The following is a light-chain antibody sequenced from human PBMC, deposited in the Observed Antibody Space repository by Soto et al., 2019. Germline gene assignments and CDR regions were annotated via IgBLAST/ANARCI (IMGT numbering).Light chain of an antibody. CDR1: QNVSSSY. CDR3: QQYGSSLYT. J-gene: IGKJ2*01. CDR2: GAS. V-gene: IGKV3-20*01. Sequence: EIVLTQSPGTLSLSPGERATLSCRASQNVSSSYLAWYQQKPGQAPRLLIYGASSRATGIPDRFSGSGSGTDFTLTISRLEPEDFAVYYCQQYGSSLYTFGQWTKLEIK.